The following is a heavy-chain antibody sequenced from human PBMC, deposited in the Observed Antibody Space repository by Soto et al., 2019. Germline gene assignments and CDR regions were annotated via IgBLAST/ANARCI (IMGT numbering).Heavy chain of an antibody. J-gene: IGHJ5*02. CDR1: GFTFSSYW. D-gene: IGHD6-19*01. CDR3: ARAGTAWYWFDH. CDR2: INYDGSTT. V-gene: IGHV3-74*01. Sequence: EVQLVESGGGLVQPGGSLGLSCAASGFTFSSYWMHWVRQAPGKGLVWVSRINYDGSTTSYADSVKGRFTISRENARNTLYLQMNSLRAEDTAVYYCARAGTAWYWFDHWGQGTLVTVSS.